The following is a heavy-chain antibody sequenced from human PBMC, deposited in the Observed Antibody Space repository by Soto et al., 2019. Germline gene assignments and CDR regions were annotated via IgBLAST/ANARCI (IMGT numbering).Heavy chain of an antibody. CDR3: AIVKVAATSVHVFAL. V-gene: IGHV3-48*01. CDR2: IMPGSSHI. Sequence: EVQLVESGGGLVQPGGSLRLTCAASGFTFSIYSMNWVRQAPGKGLEWVSYIMPGSSHIFYADSVKGRFTISRDNAKNSMCRLMHSLRAEDTALYYWAIVKVAATSVHVFALWGQGTMVTVSS. CDR1: GFTFSIYS. J-gene: IGHJ3*01. D-gene: IGHD1-26*01.